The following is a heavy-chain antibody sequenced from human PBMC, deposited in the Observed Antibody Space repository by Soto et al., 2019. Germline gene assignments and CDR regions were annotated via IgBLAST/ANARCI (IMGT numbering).Heavy chain of an antibody. CDR3: ARGDEMTAVTIFEY. D-gene: IGHD4-17*01. CDR2: VIPVFNTS. J-gene: IGHJ4*02. V-gene: IGHV1-69*01. Sequence: QVQLEQSGPEVKRPGTSVKVSCQASGGAFGRYSVSWVRQAPGQGLEWIGGVIPVFNTSNYSLKFQGRVAIFADLSTSTVFMELRRLRSEDTALYYCARGDEMTAVTIFEYWGQGTLVNVSS. CDR1: GGAFGRYS.